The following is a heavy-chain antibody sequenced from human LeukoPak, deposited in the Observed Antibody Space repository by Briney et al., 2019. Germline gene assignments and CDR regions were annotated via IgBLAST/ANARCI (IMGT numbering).Heavy chain of an antibody. V-gene: IGHV3-21*01. CDR1: GFTFSSYS. CDR2: ISSSSSYI. D-gene: IGHD5-12*01. CDR3: ARDGGYDFGAYYYYYGMDV. J-gene: IGHJ6*02. Sequence: GGYLRLSCAASGFTFSSYSMNWVRQAPGKGLEWVSSISSSSSYIYYADSVKGRFTISRDNAKNSLYLQMNSLRAEDTAVYYCARDGGYDFGAYYYYYGMDVWGQGTTVTVSS.